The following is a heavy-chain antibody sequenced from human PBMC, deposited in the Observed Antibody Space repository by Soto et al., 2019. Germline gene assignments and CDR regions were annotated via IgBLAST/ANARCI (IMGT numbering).Heavy chain of an antibody. CDR2: ISGSGGST. V-gene: IGHV3-23*01. J-gene: IGHJ4*02. CDR3: AKAPDGDYDFDY. D-gene: IGHD4-17*01. Sequence: PGGSLRLSCAAAGFTFISYAMSWVRQVSVKGLEWVSAISGSGGSTYYADSVKGRFTISRYNSKNTLYLQMNSLRAEDTAVYYCAKAPDGDYDFDYWGQGTLVTVSS. CDR1: GFTFISYA.